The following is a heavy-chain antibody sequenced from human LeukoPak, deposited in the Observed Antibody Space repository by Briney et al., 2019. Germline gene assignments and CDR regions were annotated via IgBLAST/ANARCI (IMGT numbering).Heavy chain of an antibody. D-gene: IGHD6-13*01. V-gene: IGHV3-30*02. CDR1: GFTFRGFC. CDR2: IRNDGSKD. Sequence: PGGSPRLFCAASGFTFRGFCLHWVRPAPGQGLEWVAFIRNDGSKDYYPDSVKGRFTISRDNSRTTLYLQMHSLRIEDTAVYYCVKGGSSSHNWFDPWGQGILVTVSS. J-gene: IGHJ5*02. CDR3: VKGGSSSHNWFDP.